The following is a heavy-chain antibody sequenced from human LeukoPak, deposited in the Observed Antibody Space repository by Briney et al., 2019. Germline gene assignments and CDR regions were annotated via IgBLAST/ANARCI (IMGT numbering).Heavy chain of an antibody. V-gene: IGHV4-39*01. CDR1: GGSISSSSYY. D-gene: IGHD3-3*01. CDR2: IYYSGST. Sequence: SETLSLTCTVSGGSISSSSYYWGWIRQPPGKGLEWIGSIYYSGSTYYNPSLKSRVTISLDTSKNQFSLKLSSVTAADTAVYYCARHHPDLYDFWSGYYMYYFDYWGQGTLVTVSS. CDR3: ARHHPDLYDFWSGYYMYYFDY. J-gene: IGHJ4*02.